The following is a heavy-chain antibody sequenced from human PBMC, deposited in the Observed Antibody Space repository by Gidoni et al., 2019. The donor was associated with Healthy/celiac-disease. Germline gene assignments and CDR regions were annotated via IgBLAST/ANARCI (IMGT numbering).Heavy chain of an antibody. CDR1: GFTFGDYA. V-gene: IGHV3-49*03. Sequence: EVQLVESGGGLVQPGRSLRLSCTASGFTFGDYAMSWLRQVPGKGLEWVGFIRSKAYGGTTEYAASVKGRFTISRDDSKSIAYLQMNSLKTEDTAVYYCTRDAFPDYSNYWDWFDPGGQGTLVTVSS. J-gene: IGHJ5*02. CDR3: TRDAFPDYSNYWDWFDP. CDR2: IRSKAYGGTT. D-gene: IGHD4-4*01.